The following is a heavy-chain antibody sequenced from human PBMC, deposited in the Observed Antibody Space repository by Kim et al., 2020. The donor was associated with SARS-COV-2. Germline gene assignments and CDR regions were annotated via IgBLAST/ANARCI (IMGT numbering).Heavy chain of an antibody. CDR3: ARGGGGYDYVKSRYYFDY. D-gene: IGHD5-12*01. Sequence: SETLSLTCAVYGGSFSGYYWSWIRQPPGKGLEWIGEINHSGSTNYNPSLKSRVTISVDTSKNQFSLKLSSVTAADTAVYYCARGGGGYDYVKSRYYFDYWGQGTLVTVSS. CDR1: GGSFSGYY. V-gene: IGHV4-34*01. J-gene: IGHJ4*02. CDR2: INHSGST.